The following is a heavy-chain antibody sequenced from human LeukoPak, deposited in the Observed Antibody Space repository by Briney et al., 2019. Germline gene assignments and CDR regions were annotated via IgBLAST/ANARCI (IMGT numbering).Heavy chain of an antibody. Sequence: SQTLSLTCAVSGGSISSGGYSWSWIRQPAGKGLEWIGRIYTSGSTNYNPSLKSRVTISVDTSKNLFSLKLSSVTAADTAVYYCATLEVVNTAMGLYYFDYWGQGTLVTVSS. V-gene: IGHV4-61*02. CDR2: IYTSGST. CDR3: ATLEVVNTAMGLYYFDY. J-gene: IGHJ4*02. CDR1: GGSISSGGYS. D-gene: IGHD5-18*01.